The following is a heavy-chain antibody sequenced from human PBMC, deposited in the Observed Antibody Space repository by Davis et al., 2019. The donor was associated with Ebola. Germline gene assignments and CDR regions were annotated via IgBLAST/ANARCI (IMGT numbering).Heavy chain of an antibody. V-gene: IGHV3-33*01. Sequence: PGGSLTLSCAASAFPFSHYGMHWVRQAPGKGLEWVAGIWNHGNDYLYADSVRGRFAISRDNSKNTLYLQMDSLRVEDTADYYCARDPDTSGYYSWFDPWGQGTLVTVSS. CDR2: IWNHGNDY. CDR3: ARDPDTSGYYSWFDP. CDR1: AFPFSHYG. J-gene: IGHJ5*02. D-gene: IGHD6-19*01.